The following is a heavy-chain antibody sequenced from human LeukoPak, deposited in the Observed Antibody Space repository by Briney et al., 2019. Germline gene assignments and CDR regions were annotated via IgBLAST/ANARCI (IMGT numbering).Heavy chain of an antibody. CDR1: GGSITTYY. CDR2: IYYTGNT. D-gene: IGHD2-21*02. Sequence: SETLSLTCAVSGGSITTYYRTWIRQPPGQALEWIGYIYYTGNTKYNPSLESRVTMSIDTSKNEFSLKIYSVNAADTAVYFCANGSVVTALDQWGQGTLVTVSS. CDR3: ANGSVVTALDQ. V-gene: IGHV4-59*01. J-gene: IGHJ4*02.